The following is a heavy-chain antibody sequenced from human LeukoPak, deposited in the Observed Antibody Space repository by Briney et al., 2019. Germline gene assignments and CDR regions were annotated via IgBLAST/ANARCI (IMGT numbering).Heavy chain of an antibody. V-gene: IGHV4-61*01. Sequence: PSGTLSLTCAVSGGSISSSNWWSWIRQPPGKGLEWIGYIYYSGSTNYNPSLKSRVTISVDTSKNQFSLKLSSVTAADTAVYYCARGGAAHADYWGQGTLVTVSS. CDR2: IYYSGST. D-gene: IGHD1-26*01. CDR3: ARGGAAHADY. CDR1: GGSISSSNW. J-gene: IGHJ4*02.